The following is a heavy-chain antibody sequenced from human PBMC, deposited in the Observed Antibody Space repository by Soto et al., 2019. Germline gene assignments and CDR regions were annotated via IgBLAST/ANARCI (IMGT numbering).Heavy chain of an antibody. CDR1: GFTFSSYA. CDR3: AKDNPTYYDFWSGYYSTDYYYYGMDV. D-gene: IGHD3-3*01. V-gene: IGHV3-23*01. CDR2: ISGSGGST. J-gene: IGHJ6*02. Sequence: PGGSLRLSCAASGFTFSSYAMSWVRQAPGKGLEWASAISGSGGSTYYADSVKGRFTISRDNSKNTLYLQMNSLRAEDTAVYYCAKDNPTYYDFWSGYYSTDYYYYGMDVWGQGTTVTVSS.